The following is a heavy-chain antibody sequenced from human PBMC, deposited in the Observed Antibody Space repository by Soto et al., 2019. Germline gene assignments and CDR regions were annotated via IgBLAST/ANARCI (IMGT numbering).Heavy chain of an antibody. J-gene: IGHJ6*02. CDR3: ARDNTGYSYGYDYYYGMDV. CDR2: INPNSGGT. D-gene: IGHD5-18*01. Sequence: WASVKVSCKASGYTFTGYYMHWVRQAPGQGLEWMGWINPNSGGTNYAQKFQGWVTMTRDTSISTAYMELSRLRSDDTAVYYCARDNTGYSYGYDYYYGMDVWGQRTTVTVSS. CDR1: GYTFTGYY. V-gene: IGHV1-2*04.